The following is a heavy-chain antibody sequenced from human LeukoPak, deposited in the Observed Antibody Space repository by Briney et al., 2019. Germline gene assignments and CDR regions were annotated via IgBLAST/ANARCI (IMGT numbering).Heavy chain of an antibody. CDR3: ARLMVSLDY. CDR2: INHSGST. D-gene: IGHD3-10*01. V-gene: IGHV4-34*01. J-gene: IGHJ4*02. CDR1: GGSFSGYY. Sequence: PSETLSLTCAVYGGSFSGYYWSWIRQPPGKGLEWIGEINHSGSTNYNPSLKSRVTISVDTSKNQFSLKLSSVTAADTAVYYCARLMVSLDYWGQGTLVTVSS.